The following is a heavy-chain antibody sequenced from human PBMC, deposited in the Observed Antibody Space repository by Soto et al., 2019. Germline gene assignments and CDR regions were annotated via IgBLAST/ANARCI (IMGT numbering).Heavy chain of an antibody. CDR3: ARHFLSTSWSTFDY. V-gene: IGHV3-48*01. CDR2: ISSSSSTI. D-gene: IGHD6-13*01. CDR1: GFTFSSYS. J-gene: IGHJ4*02. Sequence: LRLSCAASGFTFSSYSMNWVRQAPGKGLEWVSYISSSSSTIYYADSVKGQVTISADKSNTAAYLQWSSLKASDTAIYYCARHFLSTSWSTFDYWGQGTLVTVSS.